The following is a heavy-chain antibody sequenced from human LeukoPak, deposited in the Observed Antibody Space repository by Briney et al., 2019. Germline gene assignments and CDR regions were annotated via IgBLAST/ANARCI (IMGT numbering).Heavy chain of an antibody. V-gene: IGHV1-24*01. J-gene: IGHJ4*02. D-gene: IGHD4-17*01. CDR3: ATSTAYGDLFDY. CDR2: FDPEDGET. Sequence: ASVKVSCKVSGYTLTELSMHWVRQAPGKGLEWMGGFDPEDGETIYAQKFQGRVTMTEDTSTDTAYMELSSLRSEDTAVHYCATSTAYGDLFDYWGQGTLVTVSS. CDR1: GYTLTELS.